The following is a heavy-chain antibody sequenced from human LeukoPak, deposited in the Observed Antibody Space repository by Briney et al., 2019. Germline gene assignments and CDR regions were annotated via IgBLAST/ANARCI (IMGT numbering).Heavy chain of an antibody. D-gene: IGHD3-22*01. J-gene: IGHJ6*02. Sequence: PGGSLRLSCAASEFTFRSYWVSWVRLAPGKGLEWVASIKEDGSEKFYVGSVKGRFTISRDNAKNSLFLQMNSLSAGDTAVYYCARRKYYSDSSGYYYVHYYYGLDVWGQGTTVIVSS. CDR1: EFTFRSYW. CDR2: IKEDGSEK. CDR3: ARRKYYSDSSGYYYVHYYYGLDV. V-gene: IGHV3-7*01.